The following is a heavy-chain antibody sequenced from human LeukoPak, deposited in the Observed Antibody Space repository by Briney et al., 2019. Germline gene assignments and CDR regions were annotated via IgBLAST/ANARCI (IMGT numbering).Heavy chain of an antibody. CDR1: GYTFTSYG. J-gene: IGHJ1*01. D-gene: IGHD2-8*01. CDR3: ARDVLIRSEYFQH. V-gene: IGHV1-18*01. Sequence: GASVKVSCKGSGYTFTSYGISWVRQAPGQGLEWVGWINTYSGNTNYADKLQGRVTMTTDTSTSTVYMELRSLTSDDTAVYFCARDVLIRSEYFQHWGQGTLITVSS. CDR2: INTYSGNT.